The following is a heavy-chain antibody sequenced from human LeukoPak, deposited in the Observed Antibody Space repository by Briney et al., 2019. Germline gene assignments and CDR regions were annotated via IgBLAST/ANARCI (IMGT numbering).Heavy chain of an antibody. D-gene: IGHD3-22*01. CDR1: GGSISSYY. CDR2: ISDTGTT. V-gene: IGHV4-59*01. Sequence: SETLSLTCTVSGGSISSYYWNWIRQPPGKGPERIGCISDTGTTKYNPAFKSRVTISVDTSKNQFSLKLTSVTAADTAVYFCATGYYEPFEKWGQGTLVSVSS. J-gene: IGHJ4*02. CDR3: ATGYYEPFEK.